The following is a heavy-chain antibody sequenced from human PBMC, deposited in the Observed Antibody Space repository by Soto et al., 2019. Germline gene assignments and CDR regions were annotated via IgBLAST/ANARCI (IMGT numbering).Heavy chain of an antibody. Sequence: EVILLESGGGLVQPGGSLRLSCAASGFTFSSYVMSWVRQAPGKGLEWVAGISGTGGVTYYADSVKGRLTISRDNAKNTVYLQINSLRAEDTAVYYCVKERGLEIRYNWFDPWGQGTLVTVSS. CDR3: VKERGLEIRYNWFDP. V-gene: IGHV3-23*01. CDR1: GFTFSSYV. J-gene: IGHJ5*02. CDR2: ISGTGGVT. D-gene: IGHD1-7*01.